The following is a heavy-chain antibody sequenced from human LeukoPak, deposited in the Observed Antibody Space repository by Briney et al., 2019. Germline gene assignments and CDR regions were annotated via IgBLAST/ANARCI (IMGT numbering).Heavy chain of an antibody. CDR1: GYTFTGYY. V-gene: IGHV1-2*06. CDR2: INPNSGGT. CDR3: ASGYYYGSGRNTGDY. J-gene: IGHJ4*02. Sequence: ASVKVSCKASGYTFTGYYMHWVRQAPGQGLEWMGRINPNSGGTNYAQKFQGRVTMTRDTSISTAYMELSRLRSDDTAVYYCASGYYYGSGRNTGDYWGQGTLVTVSS. D-gene: IGHD3-10*01.